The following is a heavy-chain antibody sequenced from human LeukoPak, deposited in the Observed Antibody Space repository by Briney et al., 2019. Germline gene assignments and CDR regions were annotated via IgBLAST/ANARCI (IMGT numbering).Heavy chain of an antibody. CDR2: INHSGTT. D-gene: IGHD5-18*01. CDR1: GGSFSDNY. Sequence: SETLSLTYAVSGGSFSDNYWTWIRQPPGKGLEWIGQINHSGTTNYNPSLKSRVTILVDTSKNQFSLKLSSVTAADTAVYYCTRVDTAMSAFDPWGQRTLVTVSS. CDR3: TRVDTAMSAFDP. J-gene: IGHJ5*02. V-gene: IGHV4-34*01.